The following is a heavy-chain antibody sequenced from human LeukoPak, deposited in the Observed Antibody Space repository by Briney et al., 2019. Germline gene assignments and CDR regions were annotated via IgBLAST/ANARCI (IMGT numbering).Heavy chain of an antibody. CDR2: FHPEDGET. V-gene: IGHV1-24*01. Sequence: ASVKVSCMVSGDALTALSMHWVRQAPGKGLEWMGGFHPEDGETIYAQKFQGRVTMTEDTSTDTAYMELSSLRSDDTAVYYCTTGKIYCSTTSCSDDYWGQGTLVTVSS. D-gene: IGHD2-2*01. CDR1: GDALTALS. CDR3: TTGKIYCSTTSCSDDY. J-gene: IGHJ4*02.